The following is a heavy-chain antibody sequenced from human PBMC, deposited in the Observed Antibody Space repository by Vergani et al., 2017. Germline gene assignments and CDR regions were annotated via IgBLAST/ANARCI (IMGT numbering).Heavy chain of an antibody. V-gene: IGHV4-39*02. D-gene: IGHD1-7*01. CDR3: ARDHGLKATGTTA. CDR1: GGSISSSSYY. J-gene: IGHJ5*02. CDR2: IYYSGST. Sequence: QVQLQESGPGLVKPSETLSLTCTVSGGSISSSSYYWGWIRQPPGKGLEWIGSIYYSGSTYYNPSLKSRVTISVDTSKNQFSLKLSSVTDADTAVYYCARDHGLKATGTTAWGQGTLVTVSS.